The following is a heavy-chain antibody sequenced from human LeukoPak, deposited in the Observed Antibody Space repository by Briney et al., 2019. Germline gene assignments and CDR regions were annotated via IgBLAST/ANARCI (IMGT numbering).Heavy chain of an antibody. Sequence: GGSLRLSCAASGFTVNYWMSWARQAPGKGLEWVSTISGSGGSTYYADSVKGRFTISRDNSKNTLYLQMNSLRAEDTAVYYCAKVFPYYDSSGRYFDYWGQGTLVTVSS. CDR3: AKVFPYYDSSGRYFDY. V-gene: IGHV3-23*01. CDR1: GFTVNYW. J-gene: IGHJ4*02. D-gene: IGHD3-22*01. CDR2: ISGSGGST.